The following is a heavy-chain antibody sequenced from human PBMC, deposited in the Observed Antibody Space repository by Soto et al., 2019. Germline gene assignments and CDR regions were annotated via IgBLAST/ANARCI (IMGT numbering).Heavy chain of an antibody. Sequence: ASVKVSCKXSGYSFTSYGISWVRQAPGQGLEWMGWISAYNGNTNYAQKLQGRVTMTTDTSTSTAYMELGSLRSDDTAVYYCARVNGTYYYDSSGYSDTNNWFDPWGQGTLVTVSS. D-gene: IGHD3-22*01. CDR1: GYSFTSYG. CDR3: ARVNGTYYYDSSGYSDTNNWFDP. CDR2: ISAYNGNT. J-gene: IGHJ5*02. V-gene: IGHV1-18*01.